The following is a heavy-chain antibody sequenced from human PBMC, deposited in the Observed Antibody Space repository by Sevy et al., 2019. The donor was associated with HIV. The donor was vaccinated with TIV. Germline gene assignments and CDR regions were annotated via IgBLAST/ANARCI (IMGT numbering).Heavy chain of an antibody. Sequence: SETLSLTCTVSGGSISSYYWSWIRQPPGKGLEWIGYIYYSGSTNYNPSLKSRVTISVDTSKNQFSLKLSSVTAADTDVYYCAREDRYCSGGSCYPLYIDYWGQGTLVTVSS. J-gene: IGHJ4*02. D-gene: IGHD2-15*01. CDR3: AREDRYCSGGSCYPLYIDY. CDR2: IYYSGST. V-gene: IGHV4-59*01. CDR1: GGSISSYY.